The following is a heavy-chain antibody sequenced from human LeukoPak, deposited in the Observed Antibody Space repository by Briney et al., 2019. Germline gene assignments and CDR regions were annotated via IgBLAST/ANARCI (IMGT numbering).Heavy chain of an antibody. CDR3: ARGEVETLDWNYGYYCYMDV. CDR1: GGTFSSYA. CDR2: IIPIFGTA. J-gene: IGHJ6*03. D-gene: IGHD1-7*01. V-gene: IGHV1-69*05. Sequence: SVKVSCKASGGTFSSYAISWVRQAPGQGLEWMGGIIPIFGTANYAQKFQGRVTITTDESTSTAYMELSSLRSEDTAVYYCARGEVETLDWNYGYYCYMDVWGKGTTVTVSS.